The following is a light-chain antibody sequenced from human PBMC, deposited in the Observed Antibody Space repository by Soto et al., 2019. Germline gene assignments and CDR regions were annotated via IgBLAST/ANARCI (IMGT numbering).Light chain of an antibody. CDR2: KAS. CDR3: LQDYNYPIT. CDR1: QSLSTW. Sequence: DIQMTQSPSTLSASVGDRVIITCRASQSLSTWLAWYQQKPGKAPKLLIYKASNLQSGVPSRFSGSGSGTDFTLTISSLQPEDFATYYCLQDYNYPITFGQGTRLEIK. J-gene: IGKJ5*01. V-gene: IGKV1-5*03.